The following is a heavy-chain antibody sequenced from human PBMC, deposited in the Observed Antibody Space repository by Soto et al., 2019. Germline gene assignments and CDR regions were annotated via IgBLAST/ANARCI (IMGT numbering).Heavy chain of an antibody. CDR3: ARGDYYDRRFDS. J-gene: IGHJ4*02. Sequence: PGGSLRLSCAASGFTFSSSWMNWVRQAPGKGLEWVADIKEDGSEKYYVDSLKGRFTISRDNAKNSLYLQMNSLGAEDTAVYYCARGDYYDRRFDSWGQGTLVTVSS. D-gene: IGHD3-22*01. CDR2: IKEDGSEK. CDR1: GFTFSSSW. V-gene: IGHV3-7*03.